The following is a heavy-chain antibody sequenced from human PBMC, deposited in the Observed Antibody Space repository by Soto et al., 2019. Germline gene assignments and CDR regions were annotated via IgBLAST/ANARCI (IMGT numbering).Heavy chain of an antibody. D-gene: IGHD3-22*01. CDR3: ARGLSYYDSRINWFDP. Sequence: GASVKVSCKASGYTFTSDGISWVRQAPGQGLEWMGWISAYNGNTNYAQKLQGRVTMTTDTSTSTAYMELRSLRSDYTAVYYCARGLSYYDSRINWFDPWGQGTLVTVSS. CDR2: ISAYNGNT. J-gene: IGHJ5*02. CDR1: GYTFTSDG. V-gene: IGHV1-18*01.